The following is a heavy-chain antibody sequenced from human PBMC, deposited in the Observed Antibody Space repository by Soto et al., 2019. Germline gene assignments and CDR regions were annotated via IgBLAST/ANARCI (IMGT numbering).Heavy chain of an antibody. CDR1: GGSFSNYY. V-gene: IGHV4-34*01. J-gene: IGHJ4*02. D-gene: IGHD6-13*01. CDR3: ARGNGIASRPADY. CDR2: INQSGIT. Sequence: SETLSLTCAVYGGSFSNYYWSWIRQPPGKGLEWIGEINQSGITNYNPSLKSRVTISEDASTNQFSLKLSSVTAADTAVYYCARGNGIASRPADYWGQGTLVTVSS.